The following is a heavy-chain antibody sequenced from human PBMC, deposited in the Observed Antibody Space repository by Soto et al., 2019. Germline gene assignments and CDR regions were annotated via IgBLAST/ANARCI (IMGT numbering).Heavy chain of an antibody. CDR2: IYNGGST. D-gene: IGHD6-25*01. Sequence: SETLSLTCTVSVDSVSIVGFHWAWLRRPPGKGLEWIGYIYNGGSTYYRPSLESRMHISLDATRNHYSLRLTSVTAADTAVYFCARAPVGLATISYFDYWGQGKMVTVSS. V-gene: IGHV4-30-4*01. J-gene: IGHJ4*02. CDR1: VDSVSIVGFH. CDR3: ARAPVGLATISYFDY.